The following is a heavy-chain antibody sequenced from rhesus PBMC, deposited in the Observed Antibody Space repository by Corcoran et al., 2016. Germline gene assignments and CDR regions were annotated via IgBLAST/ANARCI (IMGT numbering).Heavy chain of an antibody. V-gene: IGHV4-122*02. J-gene: IGHJ3*01. CDR3: ARHEWPDDAFDF. CDR1: GGSISSSYYY. D-gene: IGHD2-33*01. CDR2: NSYGGNT. Sequence: QVQLQESGPGLVKPSETLSLTCAVSGGSISSSYYYWSWIRQAPGKGLEWIGNNSYGGNTSYTPSHKRRVTISRATSKNQFSLKLSSVTAADTAVYYCARHEWPDDAFDFWGQGLRVTVSS.